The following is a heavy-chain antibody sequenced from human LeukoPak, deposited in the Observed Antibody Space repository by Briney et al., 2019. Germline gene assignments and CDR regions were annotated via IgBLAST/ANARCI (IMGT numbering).Heavy chain of an antibody. CDR3: ARARPGVIFNYFDY. CDR1: GFTFSTFW. V-gene: IGHV3-7*01. CDR2: IKRDGSET. J-gene: IGHJ4*01. Sequence: GGSLRLSCAVSGFTFSTFWMTWVRQAPGEGMEWVGNIKRDGSETYYVASVRGRFTISRDNAKNSLYLDMTYLRAEDTATYFCARARPGVIFNYFDYWGQGTLVPVSS. D-gene: IGHD3-3*02.